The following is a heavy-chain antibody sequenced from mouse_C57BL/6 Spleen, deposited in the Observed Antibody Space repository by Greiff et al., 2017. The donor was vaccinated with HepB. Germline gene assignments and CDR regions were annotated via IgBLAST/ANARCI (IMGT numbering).Heavy chain of an antibody. CDR3: ARDFIYDYDYCDC. D-gene: IGHD2-4*01. J-gene: IGHJ2*01. CDR2: ISDGGSYT. V-gene: IGHV5-4*01. Sequence: EVKVVESGGGLVKPGGSLKLSCAASGFTFSSYAMSWVRQTPEKRLEWVATISDGGSYTYYPDNVKGRFTISRDNAKNNLYRQMSHLKSEDKAMYYCARDFIYDYDYCDCWGQGTTLTVSS. CDR1: GFTFSSYA.